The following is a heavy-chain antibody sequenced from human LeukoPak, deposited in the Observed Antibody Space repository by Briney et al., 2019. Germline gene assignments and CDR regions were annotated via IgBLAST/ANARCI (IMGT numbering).Heavy chain of an antibody. J-gene: IGHJ3*02. CDR3: ARDDFGYGSGSPGYAFDI. CDR2: ISYDGSNK. V-gene: IGHV3-30-3*01. CDR1: GFTFSSYA. D-gene: IGHD3-10*01. Sequence: PGRSLRLSCAASGFTFSSYAMHWVRQAPGKGLEWVAVISYDGSNKYYADSVKGRFTISRDNSKNTLYLQMNSLRAEDTAVYYCARDDFGYGSGSPGYAFDIWGQGTMVTVSS.